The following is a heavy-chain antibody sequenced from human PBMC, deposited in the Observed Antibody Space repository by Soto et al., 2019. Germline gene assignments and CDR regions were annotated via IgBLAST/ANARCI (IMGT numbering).Heavy chain of an antibody. J-gene: IGHJ4*02. CDR1: GGSISSGDYY. CDR2: IYYSGST. CDR3: ARAPRPPRGYSYGYQDY. D-gene: IGHD5-18*01. Sequence: SETLSLTCTFSGGSISSGDYYWSWIRQPPGKGLEWIGYIYYSGSTYYNPSLKSRVTISVDTSKNQFSLKLSSVTAADTAVYYCARAPRPPRGYSYGYQDYWGQGTLVTVSS. V-gene: IGHV4-30-4*01.